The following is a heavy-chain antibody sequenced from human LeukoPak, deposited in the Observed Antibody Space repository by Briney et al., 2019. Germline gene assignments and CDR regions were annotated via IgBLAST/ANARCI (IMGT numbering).Heavy chain of an antibody. J-gene: IGHJ4*02. D-gene: IGHD2-15*01. V-gene: IGHV3-30-3*01. CDR3: ARDLLPSGRYCSGGSCSLPFDY. Sequence: GGSLRLSCAASGFTFSSYAMHWVRQTPGKGLEWVAVISYDGSNKYYADSVKGRFTISRDNSKNTLYLQMNSLRAEDTAVYYCARDLLPSGRYCSGGSCSLPFDYWGQGTLVTVSS. CDR1: GFTFSSYA. CDR2: ISYDGSNK.